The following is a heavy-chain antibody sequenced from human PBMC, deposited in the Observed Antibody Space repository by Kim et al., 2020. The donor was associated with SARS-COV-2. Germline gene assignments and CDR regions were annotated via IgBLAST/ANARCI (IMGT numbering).Heavy chain of an antibody. V-gene: IGHV4-59*01. CDR3: ARSEGRASWHQFDY. J-gene: IGHJ4*02. CDR1: SDSFSAYY. CDR2: IFYSGST. Sequence: SETLSLTCTVSSDSFSAYYWSWIRQIPGKGLEWIGYIFYSGSTNYNPSLKSRATISWDTSRNQFSLDLISVTQADTAVYYCARSEGRASWHQFDYWGQG.